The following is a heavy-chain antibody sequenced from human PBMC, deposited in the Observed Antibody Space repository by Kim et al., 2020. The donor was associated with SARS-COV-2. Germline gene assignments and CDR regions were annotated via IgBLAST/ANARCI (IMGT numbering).Heavy chain of an antibody. V-gene: IGHV4-39*01. D-gene: IGHD3-10*01. CDR3: ARHRCCITMVRGLNFDY. CDR2: IYYSGST. Sequence: SETLSLTCTVSGGSISSSSYYWGWIRQPPGKGLEWIGSIYYSGSTYYNPSLKSRVTISVDTSKNQFSLKLSSVTAADTAVYYCARHRCCITMVRGLNFDYWGQGTLVTVSS. CDR1: GGSISSSSYY. J-gene: IGHJ4*02.